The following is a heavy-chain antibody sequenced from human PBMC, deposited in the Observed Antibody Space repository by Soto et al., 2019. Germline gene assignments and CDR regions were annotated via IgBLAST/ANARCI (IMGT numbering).Heavy chain of an antibody. V-gene: IGHV6-1*01. D-gene: IGHD3-3*01. J-gene: IGHJ4*02. Sequence: SQTLSLTCTISGDSVSIDSAAWNWIRQSPSRGLECLGRTYHRSNWYNDYELSVQGRLTINADTSKHQFSLQLNSVTPEDTAVYFCARAHSTFFGLVPHFEYGGQGTLVTVYS. CDR2: TYHRSNWYN. CDR1: GDSVSIDSAA. CDR3: ARAHSTFFGLVPHFEY.